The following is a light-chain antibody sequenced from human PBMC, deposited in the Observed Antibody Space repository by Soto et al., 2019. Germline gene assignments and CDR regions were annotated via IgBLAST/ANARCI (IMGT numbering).Light chain of an antibody. J-gene: IGLJ1*01. Sequence: QSALTQTASVSGSPGQSITISCTGTNDDIGGYNYVSWYQHHPGKAPKLMIYDVDNRPSGISNRFSGSKSGNTASLTISGLQAEDEADYFCSSYTSNTTYVFGTGTKLTVL. CDR3: SSYTSNTTYV. CDR1: NDDIGGYNY. CDR2: DVD. V-gene: IGLV2-14*03.